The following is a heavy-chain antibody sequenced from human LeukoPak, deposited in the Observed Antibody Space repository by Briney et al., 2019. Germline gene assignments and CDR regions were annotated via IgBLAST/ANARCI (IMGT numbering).Heavy chain of an antibody. V-gene: IGHV3-23*01. J-gene: IGHJ4*01. CDR3: AKHRWYSSSSSDY. CDR1: GFTFTSYA. Sequence: PGGSLRLSCAASGFTFTSYAMSWVRQAPGKGLEWVSAISGSGGSTYYADSVKGRFTISRDNSKNTLYLQMNSLRAEDTAVYYCAKHRWYSSSSSDYWXXXXXXTVS. D-gene: IGHD6-13*01. CDR2: ISGSGGST.